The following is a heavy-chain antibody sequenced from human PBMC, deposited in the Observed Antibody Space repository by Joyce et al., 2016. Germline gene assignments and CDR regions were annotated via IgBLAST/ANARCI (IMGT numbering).Heavy chain of an antibody. CDR3: ARESMGVADY. CDR2: IYYTVIA. J-gene: IGHJ4*01. D-gene: IGHD3-16*01. CDR1: GGSISSNTHH. Sequence: QLQLQESGPGLVRPSETLSLTCTVSGGSISSNTHHWAWIRQPPGKGLEWIGSIYYTVIAFYKPSLRSRLTVSIDTSKNQFTLRVTSVSAADTGVYYCARESMGVADYWGHGTLVTVSS. V-gene: IGHV4-39*02.